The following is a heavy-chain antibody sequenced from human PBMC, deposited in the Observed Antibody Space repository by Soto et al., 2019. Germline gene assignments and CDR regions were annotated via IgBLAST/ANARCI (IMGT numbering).Heavy chain of an antibody. J-gene: IGHJ4*02. CDR1: GCSVSDKTYY. CDR3: ARTTAVPNTLRSRYFFDY. D-gene: IGHD4-17*01. CDR2: VYYSGTT. V-gene: IGHV4-61*01. Sequence: PSETQSLTCSVSGCSVSDKTYYWRWIRQPPGKRLEWIGYVYYSGTTDYNPPLKSRVTISVDLSKNRFSLRLSSVTTADTALYYCARTTAVPNTLRSRYFFDYWGQGTLVTVSS.